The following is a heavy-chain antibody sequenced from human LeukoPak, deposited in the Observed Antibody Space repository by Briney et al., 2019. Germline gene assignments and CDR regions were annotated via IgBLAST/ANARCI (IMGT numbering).Heavy chain of an antibody. J-gene: IGHJ4*02. CDR1: GFTFSSYD. Sequence: GGSLRLSCAASGFTFSSYDMHWVRQATGKGLEWVSAIGTAGDTYYPGSVKGRFTISRENAKNSLYLQVNSLRAEDTAVYYCARSHSGYYYFDCWGQGTLVTVSS. D-gene: IGHD3-22*01. V-gene: IGHV3-13*01. CDR3: ARSHSGYYYFDC. CDR2: IGTAGDT.